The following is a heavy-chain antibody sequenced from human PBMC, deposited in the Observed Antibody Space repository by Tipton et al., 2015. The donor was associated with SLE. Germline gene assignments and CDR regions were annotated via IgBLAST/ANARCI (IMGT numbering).Heavy chain of an antibody. CDR3: ARASNYYDSSGYYSAEYFQH. CDR1: GFTFSSYS. V-gene: IGHV3-21*01. J-gene: IGHJ1*01. CDR2: ISSSSSYI. D-gene: IGHD3-22*01. Sequence: SLRLSCAASGFTFSSYSMNWVRQAPGKGLEWVSSISSSSSYIYYADSVKGRFTISRDNAKNSLYLQMNSLRAEDTAVYYCARASNYYDSSGYYSAEYFQHWGQGTLVTVSS.